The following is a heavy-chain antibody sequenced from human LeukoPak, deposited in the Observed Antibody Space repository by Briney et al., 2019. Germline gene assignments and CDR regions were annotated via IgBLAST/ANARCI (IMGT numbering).Heavy chain of an antibody. Sequence: PSETLSLTCTVSGGSISSYYWSWIRQPAGKGLEWIGRIYTSGSTNYNPSLKSRVTMSVDTSKNQFSLKLSSVTAADTAVYYCARSARSGWYNWFDPWGQGTLVTVSS. CDR1: GGSISSYY. V-gene: IGHV4-4*07. CDR3: ARSARSGWYNWFDP. J-gene: IGHJ5*02. D-gene: IGHD6-19*01. CDR2: IYTSGST.